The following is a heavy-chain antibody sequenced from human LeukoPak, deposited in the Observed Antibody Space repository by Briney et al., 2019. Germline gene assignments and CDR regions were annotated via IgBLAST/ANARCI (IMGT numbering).Heavy chain of an antibody. CDR3: ARVIAVAGIDY. V-gene: IGHV1-18*04. CDR1: GYTFTRFS. J-gene: IGHJ4*02. CDR2: ISAYNGNT. D-gene: IGHD6-19*01. Sequence: ASVKVSCKAYGYTFTRFSVSWVRQAPGQGLERMGWISAYNGNTNYAQKLQGRVTMTTDTSTSTAYMELRSLRSDDTAVYYCARVIAVAGIDYWGQGTLVTVSS.